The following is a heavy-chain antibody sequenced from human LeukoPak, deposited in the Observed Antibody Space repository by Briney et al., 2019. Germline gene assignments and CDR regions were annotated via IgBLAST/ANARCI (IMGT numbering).Heavy chain of an antibody. J-gene: IGHJ4*02. CDR3: AREHTPYGSGCTAAY. CDR1: GFTFSSYG. D-gene: IGHD6-19*01. Sequence: PGGSLRLSCAASGFTFSSYGMNWVRQAPGKGLEWVSYINPSSSTIYYADSGKGRFTVSRDNAKNSLYLQMNSLRAEDTAVYYCAREHTPYGSGCTAAYWGQGTLVTVSS. CDR2: INPSSSTI. V-gene: IGHV3-48*01.